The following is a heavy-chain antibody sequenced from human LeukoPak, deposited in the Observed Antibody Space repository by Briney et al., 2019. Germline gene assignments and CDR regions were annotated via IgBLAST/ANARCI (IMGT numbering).Heavy chain of an antibody. CDR3: AKDPYTYYYDSSGYTFDY. D-gene: IGHD3-22*01. CDR1: TLPFSTYA. J-gene: IGHJ4*02. CDR2: MSASGFST. Sequence: GGSLRLSCVASTLPFSTYAMSWVRQAPGKGLEWVSTMSASGFSTYYRDSVEGRFTISRDNSKNALYLQMNSLRAEDTAVYYCAKDPYTYYYDSSGYTFDYWGQGTLVTVSS. V-gene: IGHV3-23*01.